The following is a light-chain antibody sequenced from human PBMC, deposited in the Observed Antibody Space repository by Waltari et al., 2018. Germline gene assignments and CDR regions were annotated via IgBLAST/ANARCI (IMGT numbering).Light chain of an antibody. CDR3: CSYAGTNNLGV. V-gene: IGLV2-8*01. CDR1: STDVGGYDP. J-gene: IGLJ3*02. Sequence: QSALTQPPSASGSPGQSVTISCTGTSTDVGGYDPFSWYQQHPGKAPKLMIYEVTKRPSGVPDRFSGSKSGNTASLTVSGLQAEDEADYYCCSYAGTNNLGVFGGGTKLTVL. CDR2: EVT.